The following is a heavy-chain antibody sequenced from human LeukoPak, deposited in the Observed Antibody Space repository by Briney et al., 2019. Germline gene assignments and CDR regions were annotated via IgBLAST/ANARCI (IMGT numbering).Heavy chain of an antibody. J-gene: IGHJ4*02. CDR1: GFTFSSNT. V-gene: IGHV3-21*06. Sequence: GGSLRLSCAASGFTFSSNTMNWVRQAPGKGLEWVSSISRTGSDIFYADSVKGRFTVSRDNAKNSLYLQMNNLRDEDTAVYYCARSRGWLQADYWGQGTLVTVSS. CDR3: ARSRGWLQADY. D-gene: IGHD5-24*01. CDR2: ISRTGSDI.